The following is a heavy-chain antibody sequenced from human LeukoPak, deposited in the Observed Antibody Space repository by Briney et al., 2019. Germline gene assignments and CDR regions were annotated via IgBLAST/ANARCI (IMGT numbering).Heavy chain of an antibody. V-gene: IGHV1-2*02. CDR3: ARELDYDILTGYYTYFDY. Sequence: ASVKVSCKASGYTFTGYYMHWVRQAPGQGLEWMGWINPNSGGTNYAQKLQGRVTMTTDTSTSTAYMELRSLRSDDTAVYYCARELDYDILTGYYTYFDYWGQGTLVTVSS. CDR2: INPNSGGT. D-gene: IGHD3-9*01. J-gene: IGHJ4*02. CDR1: GYTFTGYY.